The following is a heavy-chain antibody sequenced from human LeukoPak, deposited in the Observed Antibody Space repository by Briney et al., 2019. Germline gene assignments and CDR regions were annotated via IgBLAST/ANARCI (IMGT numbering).Heavy chain of an antibody. J-gene: IGHJ4*02. D-gene: IGHD3-22*01. CDR1: GGSISSYY. CDR2: ISTSGST. Sequence: PSETLSLTCTVSGGSISSYYWSWIRQRAGKGLESIGHISTSGSTNYNPSLKSRVTMSVDTSKNQFSLKLSSVTAADTAVYYCARVRYSDSSVLTRKRSYYFDYWGQGTLVTVSS. V-gene: IGHV4-4*07. CDR3: ARVRYSDSSVLTRKRSYYFDY.